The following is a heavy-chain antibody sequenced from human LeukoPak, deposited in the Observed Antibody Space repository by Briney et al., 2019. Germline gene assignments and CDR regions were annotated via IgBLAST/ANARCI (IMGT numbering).Heavy chain of an antibody. V-gene: IGHV3-23*01. Sequence: PGGSLRLSCAASGFTFSSYAMSWVRQAPGKGLEWVSAISVSGGSTYYADSLKGRFTISRDNSKNTLHQQMNSLRAEDTAVYYCAKRRGGSYYDAFNIWGQGTMVTVSS. D-gene: IGHD1-26*01. CDR2: ISVSGGST. CDR1: GFTFSSYA. J-gene: IGHJ3*02. CDR3: AKRRGGSYYDAFNI.